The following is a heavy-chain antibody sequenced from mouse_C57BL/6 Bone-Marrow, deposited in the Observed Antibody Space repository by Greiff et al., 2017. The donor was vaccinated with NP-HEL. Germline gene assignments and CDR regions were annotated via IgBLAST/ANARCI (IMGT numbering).Heavy chain of an antibody. CDR3: ARGGNWDYYYAMDY. CDR1: GYTFTDYY. CDR2: IYPGSGNT. D-gene: IGHD4-1*01. J-gene: IGHJ4*01. Sequence: VQLQQSGAELVRPGASVKLSCKASGYTFTDYYINWVKQRPGQGLEWIARIYPGSGNTYYNEKFKGKATLTAEKSSSTAYMQLISLTSEDSAVYFCARGGNWDYYYAMDYWGQGTSVTVSS. V-gene: IGHV1-76*01.